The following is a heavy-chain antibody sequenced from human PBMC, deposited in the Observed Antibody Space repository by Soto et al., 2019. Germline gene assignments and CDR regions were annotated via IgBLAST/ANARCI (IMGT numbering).Heavy chain of an antibody. D-gene: IGHD6-13*01. J-gene: IGHJ3*02. CDR2: IRGSGGST. CDR1: GFTFRSYA. Sequence: GGSLRLSCAASGFTFRSYAMSWVRQAPGKGLEWVSAIRGSGGSTYYADSVKGRFTISRDDSKNTLYLQMNSLRAEDTAIYYCAKDLDSSSCYFTFNIWGQGTMVTVSS. V-gene: IGHV3-23*01. CDR3: AKDLDSSSCYFTFNI.